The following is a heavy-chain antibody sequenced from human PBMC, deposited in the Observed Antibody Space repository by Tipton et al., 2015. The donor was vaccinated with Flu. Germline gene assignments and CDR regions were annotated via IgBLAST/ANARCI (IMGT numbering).Heavy chain of an antibody. CDR2: IYYSGST. V-gene: IGHV4-31*03. J-gene: IGHJ6*02. CDR1: GGSISSGGYY. D-gene: IGHD3-22*01. Sequence: TLSLTCTVSGGSISSGGYYWSWIRQHPGKGLEWFGYIYYSGSTYYNPSLKSRVTISVDTSKNQFSLKLSSVTAADTAVYYCARGGSGYPPGGMDVWGQGTTVTVSS. CDR3: ARGGSGYPPGGMDV.